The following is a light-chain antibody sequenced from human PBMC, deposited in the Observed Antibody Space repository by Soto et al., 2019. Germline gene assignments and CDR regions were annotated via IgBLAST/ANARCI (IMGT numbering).Light chain of an antibody. V-gene: IGKV3-20*01. Sequence: NVVSHSPGTLSLTPMEGCTLSVRASQSVSSSLAWYQQRPGQAPRLLIYGTSSRATGIPDRFSGSGSGTDFTLTIDRLEPEDFAVYFCQQYFTSPEAFGGGGNV. CDR1: QSVSSS. CDR2: GTS. J-gene: IGKJ4*01. CDR3: QQYFTSPEA.